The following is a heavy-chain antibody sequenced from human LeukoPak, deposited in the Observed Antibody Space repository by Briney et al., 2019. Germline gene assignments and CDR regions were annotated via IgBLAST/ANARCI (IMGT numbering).Heavy chain of an antibody. J-gene: IGHJ4*02. V-gene: IGHV3-21*01. Sequence: GGSLRLSCAASGFTFSIYSMNWVRQAPGKGMEWVASISSSSSYIYYADSVKGRFTISRDNAKNSLYLQMNSLRAEDTAVYYCAREEPPGYWGQGTLVTVSS. CDR3: AREEPPGY. CDR1: GFTFSIYS. CDR2: ISSSSSYI.